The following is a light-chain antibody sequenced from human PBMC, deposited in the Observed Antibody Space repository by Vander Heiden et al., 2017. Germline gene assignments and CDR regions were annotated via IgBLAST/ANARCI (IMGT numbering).Light chain of an antibody. J-gene: IGLJ3*02. CDR3: CSYAGTYTVWV. CDR2: DVS. Sequence: QSALTQPRSVSVSPGQSVTISCTGTSSDVGDYNYVSWYQQHPGKAPKLMIYDVSKRPSGVPDRFSGSKSGNTASLTSSGLQAEDEADYYCCSYAGTYTVWVFGGGTKLTVL. V-gene: IGLV2-11*01. CDR1: SSDVGDYNY.